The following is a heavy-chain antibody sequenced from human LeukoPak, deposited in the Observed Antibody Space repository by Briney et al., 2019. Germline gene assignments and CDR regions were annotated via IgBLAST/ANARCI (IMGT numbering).Heavy chain of an antibody. CDR2: IYFTGTT. CDR1: GGSISSY. D-gene: IGHD3-10*01. CDR3: VNGGSYLTK. Sequence: PSETLSLTCTVSGGSISSYWSWIRQSPGKGLEWIWYIYFTGTTNYNPSLKSRLTISIDTSRNQFSLKLSSATAADTAIYYCVNGGSYLTKWGQGTLVTVSS. J-gene: IGHJ4*02. V-gene: IGHV4-59*01.